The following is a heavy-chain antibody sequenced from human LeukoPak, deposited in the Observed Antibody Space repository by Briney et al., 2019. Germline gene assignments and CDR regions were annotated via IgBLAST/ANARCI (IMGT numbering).Heavy chain of an antibody. Sequence: SVKVSCKVSGGTFSSYAISWVRQAPGQGLEWMGGIIPIFGTANYAQKFQGRVTITADESTSTAYMELSSLRSEDTAVYYCARVAGVYVDTAMVGYFDYWGQGTLVTVSS. D-gene: IGHD5-18*01. V-gene: IGHV1-69*13. CDR2: IIPIFGTA. CDR3: ARVAGVYVDTAMVGYFDY. J-gene: IGHJ4*02. CDR1: GGTFSSYA.